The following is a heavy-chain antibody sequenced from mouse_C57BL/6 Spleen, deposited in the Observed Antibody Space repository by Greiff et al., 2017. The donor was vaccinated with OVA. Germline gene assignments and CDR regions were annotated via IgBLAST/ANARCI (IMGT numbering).Heavy chain of an antibody. CDR3: ARGALSFAD. Sequence: DVKLVASVGGLVQPGSSMKLSCTASGFTFSDYYMAWVRQVPEKGLEWVANINYDGSSTYSPDSLKSRFILSRENAKNILYLQLSCLKSEDTATYYCARGALSFADWGQGTLVTVSA. D-gene: IGHD1-1*01. V-gene: IGHV5-16*01. CDR1: GFTFSDYY. CDR2: INYDGSST. J-gene: IGHJ3*01.